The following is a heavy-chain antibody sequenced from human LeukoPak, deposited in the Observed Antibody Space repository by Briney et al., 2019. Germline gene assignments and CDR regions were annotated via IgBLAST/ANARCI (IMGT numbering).Heavy chain of an antibody. CDR3: ARDGFGGGSGSYWQQGWFDP. D-gene: IGHD3-10*01. J-gene: IGHJ5*02. CDR1: GGSISSYY. CDR2: IYTSGST. V-gene: IGHV4-4*07. Sequence: SETLSLTCTVSGGSISSYYWSWIRQPAGKGLEWIGRIYTSGSTNYNPSLKSRVTMSVDTSKNQFSLKLSPVTAADTAVYYCARDGFGGGSGSYWQQGWFDPWGQGTLVTVSS.